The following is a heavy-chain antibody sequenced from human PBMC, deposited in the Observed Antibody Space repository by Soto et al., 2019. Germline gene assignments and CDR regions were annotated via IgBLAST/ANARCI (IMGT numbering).Heavy chain of an antibody. Sequence: EVQLVESGGGLVQPGGSLRLSCAASGFTFGSYGMNWVRQAPGKGLEWVSYISSSSSPIYYADSVRDRFTISRENAKVSLYLQMSRLRAEYPAVYYCVRDRVVRVRGISFDSWGQGTLVTVSS. V-gene: IGHV3-48*01. J-gene: IGHJ4*02. D-gene: IGHD3-10*01. CDR3: VRDRVVRVRGISFDS. CDR2: ISSSSSPI. CDR1: GFTFGSYG.